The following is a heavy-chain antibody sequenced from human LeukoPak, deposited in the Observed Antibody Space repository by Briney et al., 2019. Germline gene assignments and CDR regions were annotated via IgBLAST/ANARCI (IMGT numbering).Heavy chain of an antibody. J-gene: IGHJ3*02. CDR2: INPNSGGT. D-gene: IGHD5-12*01. CDR3: ARVDRLRRGGFEI. CDR1: GYTFTSYG. V-gene: IGHV1-2*02. Sequence: ASVKVSCKASGYTFTSYGISWVRQAPGQGLEWMGWINPNSGGTNYAQKFQGRVTMTRDTSISTAYMELSRLRSDDTAVYYCARVDRLRRGGFEIWGQGTMVTVSS.